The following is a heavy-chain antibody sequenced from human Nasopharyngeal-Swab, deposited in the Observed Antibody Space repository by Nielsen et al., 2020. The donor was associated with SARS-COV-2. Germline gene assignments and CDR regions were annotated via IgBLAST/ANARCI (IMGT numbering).Heavy chain of an antibody. J-gene: IGHJ4*02. Sequence: ASVKVSCKASGYTFTNSHMHWVRQAPEQGLEWMGMINPTGDTTSDAQNFEGRLSVTRDTSTGTVYMELSSLRSEDTAVYYCASGGSDFWEGYFDNWGQGTLVTVSS. CDR2: INPTGDTT. V-gene: IGHV1-46*01. D-gene: IGHD3/OR15-3a*01. CDR1: GYTFTNSH. CDR3: ASGGSDFWEGYFDN.